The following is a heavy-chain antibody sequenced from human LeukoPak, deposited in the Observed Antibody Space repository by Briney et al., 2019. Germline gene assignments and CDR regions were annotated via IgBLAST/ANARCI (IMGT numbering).Heavy chain of an antibody. D-gene: IGHD2-21*01. CDR2: ISYDGSNE. CDR3: AKSAVIIGYFDY. J-gene: IGHJ4*02. V-gene: IGHV3-30*18. Sequence: GGSLRLSCAASGFTFTNYAMHWVRQAPGKGLEWVAVISYDGSNEYYADSVEGRFSISRDNSKNTVILQMDSLTPEDTAVYFCAKSAVIIGYFDYWGQGTLVTVSS. CDR1: GFTFTNYA.